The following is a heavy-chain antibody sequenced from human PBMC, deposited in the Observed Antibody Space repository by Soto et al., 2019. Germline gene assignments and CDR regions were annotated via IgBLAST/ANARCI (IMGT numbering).Heavy chain of an antibody. J-gene: IGHJ5*02. Sequence: SQTLSVTCTVAGGSISSSSYYWGWIRQPPGKGLEWIGSIYYSGSTYYNPSLKSRVTISVDTSKNQSSLKLSSVTAADTAVYYCARHQSHSXSYVDPLGQGTLVTVS. D-gene: IGHD6-13*01. V-gene: IGHV4-39*01. CDR3: ARHQSHSXSYVDP. CDR2: IYYSGST. CDR1: GGSISSSSYY.